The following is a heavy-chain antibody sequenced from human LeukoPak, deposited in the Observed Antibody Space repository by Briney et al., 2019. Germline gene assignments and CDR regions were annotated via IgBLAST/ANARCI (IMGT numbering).Heavy chain of an antibody. CDR3: ARGVRNSGSYYVDY. Sequence: ASVKVCCKAAGPTFTSYAFSWLRQAPGQGLGWMGGIIPFFGTANYAQKVQGRVTITADEATSTAFMELSSLRSEDTAVYYCARGVRNSGSYYVDYWGQGTLVTVSS. J-gene: IGHJ4*02. CDR2: IIPFFGTA. D-gene: IGHD1-26*01. V-gene: IGHV1-69*13. CDR1: GPTFTSYA.